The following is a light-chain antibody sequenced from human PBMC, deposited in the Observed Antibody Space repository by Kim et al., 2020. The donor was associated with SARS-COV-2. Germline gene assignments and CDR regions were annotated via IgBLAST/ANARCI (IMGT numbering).Light chain of an antibody. CDR3: NSRDSSGNHLGVV. CDR1: SLRSYY. V-gene: IGLV3-19*01. Sequence: ELTQDPAVSVALGQTVRITCQGDSLRSYYASWYQQKPGQAPVLVIYGKNNRPSGIPDRFSGSSSGNTASLTITGAQAEDEADYYCNSRDSSGNHLGVVFGGGTQLTVL. CDR2: GKN. J-gene: IGLJ2*01.